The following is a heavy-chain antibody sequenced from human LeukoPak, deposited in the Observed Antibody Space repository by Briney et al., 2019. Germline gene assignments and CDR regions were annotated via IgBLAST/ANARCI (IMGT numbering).Heavy chain of an antibody. Sequence: GGSLRLSCAASGFTFSTYEMNWVRQAPGKGLEWVSYISSRGRTIHYADSVKGRFTISRDNAKNSLYLQMNSLRAEDTAVYYCARDRTQDYWGQGTLVTVSS. CDR3: ARDRTQDY. V-gene: IGHV3-48*03. CDR1: GFTFSTYE. CDR2: ISSRGRTI. J-gene: IGHJ4*02.